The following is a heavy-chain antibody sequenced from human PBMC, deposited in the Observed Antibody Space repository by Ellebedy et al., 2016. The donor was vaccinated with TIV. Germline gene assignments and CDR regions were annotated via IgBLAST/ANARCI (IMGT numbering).Heavy chain of an antibody. CDR2: ISPNSGGT. CDR3: LSGSGGDNY. CDR1: GYTFTSYA. J-gene: IGHJ4*02. V-gene: IGHV1-2*02. D-gene: IGHD3-16*01. Sequence: AASVKVSCKASGYTFTSYAISWVRQAPGQGLEWMGWISPNSGGTNYAQKFQGRVTMTRDTSISTAYMELSRLRSDDTAVYYCLSGSGGDNYWGQGTLVTVSS.